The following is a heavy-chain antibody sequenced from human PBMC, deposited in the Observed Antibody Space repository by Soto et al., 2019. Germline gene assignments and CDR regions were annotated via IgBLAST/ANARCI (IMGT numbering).Heavy chain of an antibody. D-gene: IGHD2-2*02. CDR2: ITPFFGSS. CDR1: GGTFSSYA. J-gene: IGHJ6*02. V-gene: IGHV1-69*01. Sequence: QVQLVQSGAEVKKPGSSVKVSCKASGGTFSSYALNWVRQAPGQGLEWMGGITPFFGSSNYAQKFQGRVTMTADESTSTVYMELLSLRSEDTAVYYCARVGYITNYGMAVWGQGTTDTVSS. CDR3: ARVGYITNYGMAV.